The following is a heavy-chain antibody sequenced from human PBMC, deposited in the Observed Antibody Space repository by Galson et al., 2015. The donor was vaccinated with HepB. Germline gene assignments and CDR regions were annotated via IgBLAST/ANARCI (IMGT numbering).Heavy chain of an antibody. V-gene: IGHV1-2*06. J-gene: IGHJ6*03. CDR3: ARQTGTTVLYYYYYMDV. CDR1: GGTFSSYA. Sequence: SVKVSCKASGGTFSSYAISWVRQAPGQGLEWMGRINPNSGGTNYAQKFQGRVTMTRDTSISTAYMELSRLRSDDTAVYYCARQTGTTVLYYYYYMDVWGKGTTVTVSS. CDR2: INPNSGGT. D-gene: IGHD1-7*01.